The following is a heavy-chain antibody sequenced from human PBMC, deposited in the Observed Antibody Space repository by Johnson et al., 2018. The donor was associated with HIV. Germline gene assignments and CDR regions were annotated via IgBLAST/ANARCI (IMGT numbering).Heavy chain of an antibody. CDR2: ISSSGSTI. CDR3: AREEGNYILTRGDAFDI. CDR1: GFTFSDYY. V-gene: IGHV3-11*04. J-gene: IGHJ3*02. D-gene: IGHD3-9*01. Sequence: QVQLVESGGGLVKPGGSLRLSCAASGFTFSDYYMSWIRQAPGKGLEWVSYISSSGSTIYYADSVKGRFTIYRDTAKNSLYLQMNSLSAEDTAVYYCAREEGNYILTRGDAFDIWGQGTMVTVSS.